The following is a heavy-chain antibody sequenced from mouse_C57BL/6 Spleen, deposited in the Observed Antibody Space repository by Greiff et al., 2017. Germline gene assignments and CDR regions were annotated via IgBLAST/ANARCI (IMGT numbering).Heavy chain of an antibody. CDR3: ARAYDYDLTWFAY. D-gene: IGHD2-4*01. V-gene: IGHV1-55*01. Sequence: QVQLQQPGAELVKPGASVKMSCKASGYTFTSYWITWVKQRPGQGLEWIGDIYPGSGSTNYNEKLKSKATLTVDTSSSTAYMQLSSLTSEDSAVYYCARAYDYDLTWFAYWGQGTLGTVSA. CDR2: IYPGSGST. J-gene: IGHJ3*01. CDR1: GYTFTSYW.